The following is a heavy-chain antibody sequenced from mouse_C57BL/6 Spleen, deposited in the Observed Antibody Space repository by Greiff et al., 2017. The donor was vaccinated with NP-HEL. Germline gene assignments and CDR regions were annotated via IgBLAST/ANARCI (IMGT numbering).Heavy chain of an antibody. CDR3: SRSYSNYVCMDY. D-gene: IGHD2-5*01. CDR2: IDPSDSET. Sequence: QVQLQQPGAELVRPGSSVKLSCKASGYTFTSYWMHWVKPRPIQGLDWIGNIDPSDSETPYHHTFTDQATLTVDKSSSTTYMQLSILTSADYAVYDCSRSYSNYVCMDYWGQGTSVTVSS. CDR1: GYTFTSYW. J-gene: IGHJ4*01. V-gene: IGHV1-52*01.